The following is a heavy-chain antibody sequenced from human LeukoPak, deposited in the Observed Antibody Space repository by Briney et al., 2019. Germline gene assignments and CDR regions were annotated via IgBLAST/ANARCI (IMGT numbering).Heavy chain of an antibody. D-gene: IGHD6-13*01. CDR1: GFTFSSYS. CDR3: AKESGQYSSSPFDY. V-gene: IGHV3-23*01. J-gene: IGHJ4*02. Sequence: GGSLRLSCAASGFTFSSYSMNWVRQAPGKGLEWVSAISGSGGSTYYADSVKGRFTISRDNSKNTLYLQMNSLRAEDTAVYYCAKESGQYSSSPFDYWGQGTLVTVSS. CDR2: ISGSGGST.